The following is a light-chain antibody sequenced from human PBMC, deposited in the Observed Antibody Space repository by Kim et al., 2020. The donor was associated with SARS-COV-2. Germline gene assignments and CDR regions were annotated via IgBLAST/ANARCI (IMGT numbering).Light chain of an antibody. CDR2: WAS. J-gene: IGKJ4*01. V-gene: IGKV4-1*01. CDR3: QQYYSTPLT. Sequence: RATINCRSSRTILYSSNNKDYLAWYQQKPGQPPKLLIHWASTRESGVPDRFSGSGSETDFTLTISSLQAEDVAVYYCQQYYSTPLTFGGGTKLEI. CDR1: RTILYSSNNKDY.